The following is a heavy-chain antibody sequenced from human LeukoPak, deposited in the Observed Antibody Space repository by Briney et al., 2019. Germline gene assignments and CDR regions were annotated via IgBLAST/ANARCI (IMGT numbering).Heavy chain of an antibody. CDR2: ISSSSSYI. V-gene: IGHV3-21*01. Sequence: PGGSLRLSCAASGFTFSSYSMNWVRQAPGKGLEWVSFISSSSSYIYYADSVKGRFTISRDNAKNSLYLQMNSLRAEDTAVYYCARVYGGNRGYFDYWGQGTLVTVSS. J-gene: IGHJ4*02. D-gene: IGHD4-23*01. CDR3: ARVYGGNRGYFDY. CDR1: GFTFSSYS.